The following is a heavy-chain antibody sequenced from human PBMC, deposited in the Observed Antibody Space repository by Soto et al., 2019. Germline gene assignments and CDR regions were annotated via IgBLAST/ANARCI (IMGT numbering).Heavy chain of an antibody. CDR3: ARLLEF. V-gene: IGHV4-39*01. Sequence: QLQLQESGPGLVKSSETLSLSCTVSGGSISGTSYYWGWIRQPPGKGLEWIGSIYYSGSTYYNPSLKSRLSISVDTSKNQLSLKLTSVTAADTAVYYCARLLEFWGQGILVTVSS. CDR2: IYYSGST. CDR1: GGSISGTSYY. J-gene: IGHJ4*02.